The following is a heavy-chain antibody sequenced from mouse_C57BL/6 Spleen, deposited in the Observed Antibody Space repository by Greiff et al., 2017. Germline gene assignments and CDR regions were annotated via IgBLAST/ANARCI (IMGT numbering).Heavy chain of an antibody. CDR3: ARRPHYYGSLYYFDY. V-gene: IGHV1-55*01. Sequence: VQLQQSGAELVKPGASVKMSCKASGYTFTSYWITWVKQRPGQGLEWIGDNYPGSGSTNYNEKFKSKATLTVDTSSSTAYMQLSSLTSEDSAVYYCARRPHYYGSLYYFDYWGQGTTLTVSS. CDR1: GYTFTSYW. D-gene: IGHD1-1*01. J-gene: IGHJ2*01. CDR2: NYPGSGST.